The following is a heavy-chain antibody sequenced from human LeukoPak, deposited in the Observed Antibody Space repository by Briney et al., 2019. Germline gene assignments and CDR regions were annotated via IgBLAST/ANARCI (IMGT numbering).Heavy chain of an antibody. Sequence: GSSVKVSCKASGGTFSSYAISWVRQAPGQGLEWMGRIIPIFGIANYAQKFQGRVTITADKSTSTAYMELSSLRSEDTAVYYCAKSPYYYDSSGPYYYYYYYGMDVWGQGTTVTVSS. V-gene: IGHV1-69*04. CDR3: AKSPYYYDSSGPYYYYYYYGMDV. CDR1: GGTFSSYA. J-gene: IGHJ6*02. D-gene: IGHD3-22*01. CDR2: IIPIFGIA.